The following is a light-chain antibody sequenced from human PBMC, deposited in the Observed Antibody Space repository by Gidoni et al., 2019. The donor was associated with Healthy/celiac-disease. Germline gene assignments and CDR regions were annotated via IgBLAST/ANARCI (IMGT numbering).Light chain of an antibody. CDR1: QAIGIY. V-gene: IGKV1-27*01. Sequence: DILMTQSPSSLSASVGDRVTITCRASQAIGIYLAWYQQKAGKVPKLLIFGASTLQSGVPSRFSGGGSGTDFTLTISGLQPEDVATYYCQTYNSAPQWTFGQGTKVEIK. CDR3: QTYNSAPQWT. J-gene: IGKJ1*01. CDR2: GAS.